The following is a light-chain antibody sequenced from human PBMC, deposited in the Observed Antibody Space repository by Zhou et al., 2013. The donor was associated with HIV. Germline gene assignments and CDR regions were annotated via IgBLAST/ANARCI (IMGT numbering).Light chain of an antibody. CDR3: QQNYDTPTWS. CDR2: AAS. CDR1: QGIRND. V-gene: IGKV1-17*01. Sequence: DIQMTQSPSSLSASVGDRVTITCRASQGIRNDLGWYQQKPGKAPKRLIYAASSLQSGVPSRFSGTGSATEFTLTISSLQPEDSATYYCQQNYDTPTWSFGPGTKVEVK. J-gene: IGKJ1*01.